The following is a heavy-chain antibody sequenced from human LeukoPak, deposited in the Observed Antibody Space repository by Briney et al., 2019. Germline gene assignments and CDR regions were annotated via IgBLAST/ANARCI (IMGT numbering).Heavy chain of an antibody. Sequence: GGSLRLSCAASGFTFSSYEMNWVRQAPGKGLEWVSYISSSGSTIYYADSVKGRFTISRDNAKNSLYLQMNSLRAEDTAVYYCARGAPGGCSSTSCYAKSNHGNFDYWGRGTLVTVSS. V-gene: IGHV3-48*03. CDR1: GFTFSSYE. CDR3: ARGAPGGCSSTSCYAKSNHGNFDY. CDR2: ISSSGSTI. D-gene: IGHD2-2*01. J-gene: IGHJ4*02.